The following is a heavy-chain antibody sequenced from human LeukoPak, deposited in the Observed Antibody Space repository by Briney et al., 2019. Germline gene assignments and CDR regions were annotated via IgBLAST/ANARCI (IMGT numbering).Heavy chain of an antibody. Sequence: SETLSLTCTVSGGSTSSYYWSWIRQPPGKGLEWIGRIYTSGSTNYNPSLKSRVTMSVDTSKNQFSLKLSSVTAADTAVYYCARDTRYYYYYMDVWGKGTTVTISS. CDR2: IYTSGST. J-gene: IGHJ6*03. CDR3: ARDTRYYYYYMDV. V-gene: IGHV4-4*07. CDR1: GGSTSSYY.